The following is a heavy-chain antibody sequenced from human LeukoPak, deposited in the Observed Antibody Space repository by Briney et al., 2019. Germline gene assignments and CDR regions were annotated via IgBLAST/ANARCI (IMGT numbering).Heavy chain of an antibody. CDR2: ISTSGRSI. CDR3: ARDVRRSGWSLGY. D-gene: IGHD6-19*01. CDR1: GFTFSDYH. V-gene: IGHV3-11*04. J-gene: IGHJ4*02. Sequence: GGSLRLSCAASGFTFSDYHMSWIRQAPGKGLEWISYISTSGRSIYQADSVKGRFTISRDNAKNSLYLQMNSLRAEDTAVYYCARDVRRSGWSLGYWGQGTLVTVSS.